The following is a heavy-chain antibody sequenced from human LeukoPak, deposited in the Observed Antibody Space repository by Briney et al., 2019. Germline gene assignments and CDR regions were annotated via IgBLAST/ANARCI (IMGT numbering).Heavy chain of an antibody. Sequence: GGPLRLSCAASGFTFDDYAMHWVRQAPGKGLEWVSLISWDGGSTYYADSVKGRFTISRDNSKNSLYLQMNSLRAEDTALYYCAKDSTRGSSWDFDYWGQGTLVTVSS. V-gene: IGHV3-43D*03. CDR3: AKDSTRGSSWDFDY. D-gene: IGHD6-6*01. CDR2: ISWDGGST. J-gene: IGHJ4*02. CDR1: GFTFDDYA.